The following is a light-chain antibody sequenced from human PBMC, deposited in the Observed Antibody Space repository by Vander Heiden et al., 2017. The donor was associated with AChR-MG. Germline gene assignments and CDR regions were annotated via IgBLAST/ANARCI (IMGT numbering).Light chain of an antibody. Sequence: DIQMTQSPSSLSASVRDRVPITCRASQSISSYLNGDQQKPGKAPKLLIYAASSLQSGVPSRFSGSGSGTDFTLTISSLQPEDFATDYCQQSYSTPSFGQGTKLEIK. CDR3: QQSYSTPS. CDR2: AAS. CDR1: QSISSY. V-gene: IGKV1-39*01. J-gene: IGKJ2*01.